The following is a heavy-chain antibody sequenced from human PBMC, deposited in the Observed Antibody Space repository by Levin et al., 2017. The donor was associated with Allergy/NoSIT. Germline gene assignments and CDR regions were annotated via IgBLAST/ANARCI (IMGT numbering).Heavy chain of an antibody. V-gene: IGHV3-33*01. CDR3: ARDEGTSERDGSGGYFDD. CDR2: IWYDGSNK. CDR1: GFTFSSYA. Sequence: LAGGSLRLSCVASGFTFSSYAMHWVRQAPGRGLEWVAVIWYDGSNKYFAESVKGRFTISRDNSKNTVYLQMNSLRVEDTAVYYCARDEGTSERDGSGGYFDDWGQGTLVTVSS. J-gene: IGHJ4*02. D-gene: IGHD3-10*01.